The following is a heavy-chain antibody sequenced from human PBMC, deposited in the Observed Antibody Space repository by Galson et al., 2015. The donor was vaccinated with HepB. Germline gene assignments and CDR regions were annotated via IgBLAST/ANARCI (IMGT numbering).Heavy chain of an antibody. J-gene: IGHJ4*02. CDR3: ARAWGYCSGGSCYEYFDY. V-gene: IGHV4-4*07. D-gene: IGHD2-15*01. CDR2: IYTSGST. Sequence: SETLSLTCTVSGGSISSYYWSWIRQPAGKGLEWIGRIYTSGSTNYNPSLKSRVTMSVDTSKNQFSLKLSSVTATDTAVYYCARAWGYCSGGSCYEYFDYWGQGTLVTVSS. CDR1: GGSISSYY.